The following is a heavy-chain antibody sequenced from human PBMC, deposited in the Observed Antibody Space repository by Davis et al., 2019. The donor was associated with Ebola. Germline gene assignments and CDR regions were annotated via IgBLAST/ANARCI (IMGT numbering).Heavy chain of an antibody. CDR1: GHTISTYN. J-gene: IGHJ4*02. Sequence: ASVKVSCKGSGHTISTYNVQWVRQAPGQGLEWMGMISPSGDVTSYAQKFQGRFTMTRDTSTSTVYMEITSLTSEDTAVYFCARDFKWASEYWGQGTLVTVSS. V-gene: IGHV1-46*01. CDR3: ARDFKWASEY. CDR2: ISPSGDVT. D-gene: IGHD1-26*01.